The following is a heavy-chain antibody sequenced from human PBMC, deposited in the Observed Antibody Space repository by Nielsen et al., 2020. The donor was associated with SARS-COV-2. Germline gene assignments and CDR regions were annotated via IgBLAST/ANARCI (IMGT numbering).Heavy chain of an antibody. CDR1: GFTFSSYW. J-gene: IGHJ4*02. CDR2: INSDGSST. D-gene: IGHD3-16*01. V-gene: IGHV3-74*01. CDR3: ARVFVGRGGYYFDY. Sequence: GESLKISCAASGFTFSSYWMHWVRQAPGKGLVWVSRINSDGSSTSYADSVKGRFTISRDNAKNTLYLQMNSLRAEDTAVYYCARVFVGRGGYYFDYWGQGTLVTVSS.